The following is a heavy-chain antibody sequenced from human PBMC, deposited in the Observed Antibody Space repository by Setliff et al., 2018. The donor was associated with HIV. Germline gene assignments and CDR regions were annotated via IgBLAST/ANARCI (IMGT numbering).Heavy chain of an antibody. CDR2: VSTSGST. CDR3: AREELSAFSYGDRYWYFSL. J-gene: IGHJ2*01. CDR1: GGSIRTYY. V-gene: IGHV4-4*07. D-gene: IGHD3-16*01. Sequence: SETLSLTCTVSGGSIRTYYWSWIRQPAGKGLEWIGRVSTSGSTKYNPSLKSRVTMSLDTSKNEFSLKLSSVTAADTAVYYCAREELSAFSYGDRYWYFSLWGRGTLVTVSS.